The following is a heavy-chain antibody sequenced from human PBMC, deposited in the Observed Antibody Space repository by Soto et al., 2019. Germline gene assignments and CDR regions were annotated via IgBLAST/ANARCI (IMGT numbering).Heavy chain of an antibody. V-gene: IGHV1-69*01. Sequence: QVQLVQSGAEVKKPGSSMKVSCKASGGTFGSYAINWVRQAPGQGLEWMGGIIPIFDTTNYARKFQGRVTITADESTSTAYMYLSSLRSEDTALYYCARSARGSTRLYYYYGIDVWGQGTTVTVSS. CDR3: ARSARGSTRLYYYYGIDV. CDR1: GGTFGSYA. D-gene: IGHD2-15*01. CDR2: IIPIFDTT. J-gene: IGHJ6*02.